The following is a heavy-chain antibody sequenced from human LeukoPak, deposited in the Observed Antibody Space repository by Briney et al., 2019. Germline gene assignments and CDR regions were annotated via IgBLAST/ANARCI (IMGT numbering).Heavy chain of an antibody. Sequence: ASVKVSCKASGYTFTSYGISWVRQAPGQGLEWMGWISAYNGNTNYAQKLQGRVTMTADTSTSTAYMELRSLRSDDTAVYYCARSIAARQHFDYWGQGTLVTVSS. CDR3: ARSIAARQHFDY. V-gene: IGHV1-18*01. CDR2: ISAYNGNT. J-gene: IGHJ4*02. CDR1: GYTFTSYG. D-gene: IGHD6-6*01.